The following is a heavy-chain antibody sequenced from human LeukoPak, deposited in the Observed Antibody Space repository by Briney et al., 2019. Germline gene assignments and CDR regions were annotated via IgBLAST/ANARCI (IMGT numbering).Heavy chain of an antibody. CDR2: MSGAGSYI. CDR1: GFTFSSYA. D-gene: IGHD3-22*01. V-gene: IGHV3-23*01. CDR3: AKKGYYDGSGYYMYYFDH. Sequence: GGSLRLSCAASGFTFSSYAMSWVRQAPGKGPEWVSSMSGAGSYIYYADSVRGRFTISRDNSKNTLYLEMNSLGAEDTAVYYCAKKGYYDGSGYYMYYFDHWGQGTLVTVSS. J-gene: IGHJ4*02.